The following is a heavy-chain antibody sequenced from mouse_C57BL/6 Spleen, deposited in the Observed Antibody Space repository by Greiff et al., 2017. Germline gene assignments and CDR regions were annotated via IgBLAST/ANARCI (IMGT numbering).Heavy chain of an antibody. CDR3: ARKDNWGGFAY. CDR1: GYTFTSYW. D-gene: IGHD4-1*01. J-gene: IGHJ3*01. V-gene: IGHV1-74*01. CDR2: IHPSDSDT. Sequence: QVQLQQPGAELVKPGASVKVSCKASGYTFTSYWMHWVKQRPGQSLEWIGRIHPSDSDTNYNQKFKGKATLTVDKSSSTVYLELSRLTSDDSAVYCCARKDNWGGFAYWGQGTLVTVSA.